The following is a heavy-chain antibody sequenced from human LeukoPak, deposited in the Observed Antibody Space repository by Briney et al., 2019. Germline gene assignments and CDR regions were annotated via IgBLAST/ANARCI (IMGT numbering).Heavy chain of an antibody. CDR1: GFTFSSYW. J-gene: IGHJ4*02. Sequence: GGSLRLSCAASGFTFSSYWMQWVRQAPGKGLVWVSRIKSDGSSTSYADSVKGRFTISRDNAKNTLYLQMNSLRAEDTAVYYCAKAPRWEATITFDYWGQGTLVTVSS. D-gene: IGHD5-12*01. V-gene: IGHV3-74*01. CDR3: AKAPRWEATITFDY. CDR2: IKSDGSST.